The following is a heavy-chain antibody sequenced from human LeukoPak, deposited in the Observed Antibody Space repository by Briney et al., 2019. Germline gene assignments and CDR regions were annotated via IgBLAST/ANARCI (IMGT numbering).Heavy chain of an antibody. D-gene: IGHD2-2*01. Sequence: GGSLRLSCAASGLTFSNYAMTWVRQAPGEGLEWVAFISQSGGRSTDYADSVRGRFTISRDNSEDTLYLQMNSLRAEDTAVYHCARDLGCSTSSCRYNWFDPWGQGTLVTVSS. CDR2: ISQSGGRST. J-gene: IGHJ5*02. CDR1: GLTFSNYA. V-gene: IGHV3-23*01. CDR3: ARDLGCSTSSCRYNWFDP.